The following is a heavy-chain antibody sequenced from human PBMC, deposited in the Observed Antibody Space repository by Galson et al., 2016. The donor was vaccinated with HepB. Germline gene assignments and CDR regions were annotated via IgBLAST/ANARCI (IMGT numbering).Heavy chain of an antibody. D-gene: IGHD1-26*01. CDR1: GFLFRGYG. J-gene: IGHJ6*04. CDR2: DSMDGRRK. Sequence: SLRLSCAGSGFLFRGYGMHWVRQAPGKGLEWVAADSMDGRRKFYSDSVKGRFTISRDNSKNTLSLQMNSLTADDSAIYYCVQGSTAPAVWGKGTTVTVSS. CDR3: VQGSTAPAV. V-gene: IGHV3-30*18.